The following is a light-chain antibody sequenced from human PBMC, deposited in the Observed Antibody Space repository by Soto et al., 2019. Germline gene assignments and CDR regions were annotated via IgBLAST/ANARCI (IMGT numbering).Light chain of an antibody. Sequence: QSALTQPPSVSGSPGQSVTISCTGTTSDVGSYNRVSWYQQSPGTAPKLMIYEVTNRPSGVPDRFSGSKSGNTASLTISRLQAEDEADYYCSSYTSSSTLVFGGGTKLTVL. J-gene: IGLJ2*01. CDR2: EVT. CDR3: SSYTSSSTLV. V-gene: IGLV2-18*02. CDR1: TSDVGSYNR.